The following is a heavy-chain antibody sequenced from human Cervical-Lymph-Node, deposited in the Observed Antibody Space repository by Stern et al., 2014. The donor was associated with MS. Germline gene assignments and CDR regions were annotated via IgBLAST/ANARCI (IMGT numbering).Heavy chain of an antibody. J-gene: IGHJ4*02. CDR2: IYYSGST. CDR1: SGSTGNKY. Sequence: QVQLQESGPGLVKPSETLSLMCNVSSGSTGNKYWSWIRQPPGKGLEWIGHIYYSGSTTYNPSLKTRVTISLDTSKNQFSLKLSSVTAADTAVYYCARAGPYDYIWGNLRHRAFYFDSWGQGVLVTVSS. V-gene: IGHV4-59*01. D-gene: IGHD3-16*01. CDR3: ARAGPYDYIWGNLRHRAFYFDS.